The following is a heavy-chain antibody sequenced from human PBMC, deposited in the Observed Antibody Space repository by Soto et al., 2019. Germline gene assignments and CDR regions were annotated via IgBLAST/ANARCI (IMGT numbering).Heavy chain of an antibody. CDR2: IRSKTDGGAT. V-gene: IGHV3-15*07. CDR3: NRFMGAIRN. J-gene: IGHJ4*02. D-gene: IGHD1-26*01. CDR1: GFSFSDVA. Sequence: EVQLVESGGGLVKPGGSLRLSCAASGFSFSDVAMKWVRQAPGRGLEWVGRIRSKTDGGATEYAAPVRGRFTISRDDSKNTLYLQMNSLNIEDTAVYYCNRFMGAIRNWGQGTLVTVSS.